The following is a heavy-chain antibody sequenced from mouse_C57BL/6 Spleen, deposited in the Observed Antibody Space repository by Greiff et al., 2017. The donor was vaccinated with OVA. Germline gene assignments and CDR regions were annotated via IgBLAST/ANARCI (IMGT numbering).Heavy chain of an antibody. CDR3: ARREGYYVPYYAMDY. CDR2: INPSNGGT. J-gene: IGHJ4*01. CDR1: GYTFTSYW. D-gene: IGHD2-3*01. Sequence: QVQLKQPGTELVKPGASVKLSCKASGYTFTSYWMHWVKQRPGQGLEWIGNINPSNGGTNYNEKFKSKATLTVDKSSSTAYMQLSSLTSEDSAVYYCARREGYYVPYYAMDYWGQGTSVTVSS. V-gene: IGHV1-53*01.